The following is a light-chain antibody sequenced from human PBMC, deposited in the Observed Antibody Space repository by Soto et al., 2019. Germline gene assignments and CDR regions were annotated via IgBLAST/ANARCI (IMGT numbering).Light chain of an antibody. V-gene: IGLV1-47*01. Sequence: QSVLTLPPSASGTPGQRVTISCSGSSSNIGSNYVYWYQQLPGTAPKLLIYRNNQRPSGVPDRFSGSKSGTSASLAISGLRSEDEADYYCAAWDDSLSVVFGTGTKLTVL. CDR2: RNN. J-gene: IGLJ1*01. CDR3: AAWDDSLSVV. CDR1: SSNIGSNY.